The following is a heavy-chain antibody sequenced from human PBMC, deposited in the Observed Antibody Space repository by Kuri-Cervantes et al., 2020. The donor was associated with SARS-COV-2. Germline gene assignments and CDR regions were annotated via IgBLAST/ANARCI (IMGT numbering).Heavy chain of an antibody. CDR3: ARHGLRYYGSGSLTTFDY. J-gene: IGHJ4*02. Sequence: ETRKSSGPVSGGSRSSSSYYWGWIRQPPGKGLEWIGIIYYSGSTYYNPSLKVRVTISVDTSKNQFSLKLSSVTAADTAVYYCARHGLRYYGSGSLTTFDYWGQGTLVTVSS. D-gene: IGHD3-10*01. CDR2: IYYSGST. V-gene: IGHV4-39*01. CDR1: GGSRSSSSYY.